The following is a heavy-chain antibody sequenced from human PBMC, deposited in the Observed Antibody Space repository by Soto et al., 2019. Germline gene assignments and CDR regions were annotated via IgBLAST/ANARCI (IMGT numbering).Heavy chain of an antibody. V-gene: IGHV4-39*01. Sequence: QLQLQESGPGLVKPSETLSLTCTVSGGSISSSSYYWGWIRQPPGKGLEWIGSIYYSGSTYYNPSLKSRVTISVDTSKNQFSLNLSSVTAADTAVYYCARLRRYYDSSAYSSPFDYWGQGTLVTVSS. D-gene: IGHD3-22*01. CDR2: IYYSGST. CDR1: GGSISSSSYY. CDR3: ARLRRYYDSSAYSSPFDY. J-gene: IGHJ4*02.